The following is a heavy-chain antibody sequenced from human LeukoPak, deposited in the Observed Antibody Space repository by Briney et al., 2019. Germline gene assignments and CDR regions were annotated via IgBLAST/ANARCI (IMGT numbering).Heavy chain of an antibody. CDR1: GYTFTDYT. V-gene: IGHV7-4-1*02. CDR3: ARGGVEMATIY. Sequence: ASVKVSCKASGYTFTDYTMNWVRQAPGQGLEWMGWINTNTGNPTYAQGFTGRFVFPLDTSVSTAYLQISSLKAEDTAVYYCARGGVEMATIYWGQGTLVTVSS. D-gene: IGHD5-24*01. CDR2: INTNTGNP. J-gene: IGHJ4*02.